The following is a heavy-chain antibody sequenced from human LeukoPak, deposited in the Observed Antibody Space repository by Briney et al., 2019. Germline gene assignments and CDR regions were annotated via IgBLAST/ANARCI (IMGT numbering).Heavy chain of an antibody. CDR3: ARPGGDLWSGYYRRNAFDI. J-gene: IGHJ3*02. Sequence: PSETLSLTCAVYGGSFSGYYWSWIRQPPGKGLEWIGEINHSGSTNYNPSLKSRVTISVDTSKNQFSLKLSSVTAADTAVYYCARPGGDLWSGYYRRNAFDIWGQGTMVTVSS. CDR2: INHSGST. CDR1: GGSFSGYY. V-gene: IGHV4-34*01. D-gene: IGHD3-3*01.